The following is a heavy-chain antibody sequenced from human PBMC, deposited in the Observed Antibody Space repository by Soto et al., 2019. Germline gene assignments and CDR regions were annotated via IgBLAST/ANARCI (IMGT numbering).Heavy chain of an antibody. CDR3: ARDRDYDCTNGVCYRRYNWFDP. J-gene: IGHJ5*02. CDR1: GGTFSSYA. D-gene: IGHD2-8*01. V-gene: IGHV1-69*13. CDR2: IIPIFGTA. Sequence: SVKVSCKASGGTFSSYAISWVRQAPGQGLEWMGGIIPIFGTANYAQKFQGRVTITADESTSTAYMELSSLRSEDTAVYYCARDRDYDCTNGVCYRRYNWFDPWG.